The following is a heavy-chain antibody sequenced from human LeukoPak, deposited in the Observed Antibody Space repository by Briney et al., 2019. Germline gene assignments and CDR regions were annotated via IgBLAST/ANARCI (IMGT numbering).Heavy chain of an antibody. V-gene: IGHV3-7*01. Sequence: GGALRLSCAGSAFMFSDYWMAWVRQAPGKGVECVAHIKGDGSNKYYVDSVEGRFTISRDNAKNSLYLQMNSLRVEDTAVYYCVRVGYCSGGGCQGRDWFDRWGQGTLVTVSS. J-gene: IGHJ5*02. CDR3: VRVGYCSGGGCQGRDWFDR. CDR2: IKGDGSNK. CDR1: AFMFSDYW. D-gene: IGHD2-15*01.